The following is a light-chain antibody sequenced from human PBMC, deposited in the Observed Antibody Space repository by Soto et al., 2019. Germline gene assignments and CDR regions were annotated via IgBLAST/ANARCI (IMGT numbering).Light chain of an antibody. J-gene: IGKJ1*01. V-gene: IGKV1-5*01. CDR3: QQYKSYSWT. CDR2: DAS. Sequence: DIQMTQSPSTLSASVGDRVTITCRASQSISSWLAWYQQKPGKAPKVLIYDASSLESGVPSRFSGSGSGTEFTLTISSLQPDDFATYYCQQYKSYSWTFGQGTKVDIK. CDR1: QSISSW.